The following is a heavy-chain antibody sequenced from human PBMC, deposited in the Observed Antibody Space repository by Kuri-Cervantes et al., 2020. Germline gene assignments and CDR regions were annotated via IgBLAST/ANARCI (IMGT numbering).Heavy chain of an antibody. CDR1: GFTFSSYW. V-gene: IGHV3-7*01. D-gene: IGHD2-15*01. CDR3: ARDPFRYCSGGSCYLHYFDY. J-gene: IGHJ4*02. Sequence: GESLKISCAASGFTFSSYWMSWVRQAPGKGLEWVANIKQDGSEKYYVDSVKGRFTISRDNAKNSLYLQMNSLRAEDTAVYYCARDPFRYCSGGSCYLHYFDYWGQGTLVTVSS. CDR2: IKQDGSEK.